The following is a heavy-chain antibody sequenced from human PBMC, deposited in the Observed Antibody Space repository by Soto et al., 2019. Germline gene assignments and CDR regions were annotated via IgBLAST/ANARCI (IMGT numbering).Heavy chain of an antibody. CDR1: GGTFSSYA. CDR3: ARLYEGGAAAGTMVWLEP. D-gene: IGHD6-13*01. J-gene: IGHJ5*02. CDR2: IIPIFGTA. Sequence: GASVKVSCKASGGTFSSYAISWVRQAPGQVLEWLGGIIPIFGTANYAQKFQGRVTINADESTSTAYMELSSLRSEDTAVYYCARLYEGGAAAGTMVWLEPWGQGTMVTVSS. V-gene: IGHV1-69*13.